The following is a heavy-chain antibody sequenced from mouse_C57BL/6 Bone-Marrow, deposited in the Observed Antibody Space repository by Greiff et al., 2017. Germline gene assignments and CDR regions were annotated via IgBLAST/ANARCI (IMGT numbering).Heavy chain of an antibody. CDR1: GFTFTDYY. Sequence: EVHLVESGGGLVQPGGSLSLSCAASGFTFTDYYMSWVRQPPGKALEWLGFIRNKANGYTTEYSASVKGRFTISRDNSQSILYLQMNALRAEDSATYYCARYGNSFSLAYWGQGTLVTVSA. V-gene: IGHV7-3*01. J-gene: IGHJ3*01. D-gene: IGHD2-1*01. CDR2: IRNKANGYTT. CDR3: ARYGNSFSLAY.